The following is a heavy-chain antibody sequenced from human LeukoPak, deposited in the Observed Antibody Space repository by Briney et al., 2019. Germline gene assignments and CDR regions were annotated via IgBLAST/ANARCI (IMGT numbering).Heavy chain of an antibody. D-gene: IGHD2-8*02. J-gene: IGHJ4*02. V-gene: IGHV4-59*08. CDR2: IYYSGST. Sequence: SETLSLTCTVSGGSLSRYHWSWIRQFPRKGMEWIGYIYYSGSTNYNPSLKSRVTISVDTSKNQFSLKLSSVTAADTAIYYCARHPGPVDFFDSWGQGTLVTVSS. CDR3: ARHPGPVDFFDS. CDR1: GGSLSRYH.